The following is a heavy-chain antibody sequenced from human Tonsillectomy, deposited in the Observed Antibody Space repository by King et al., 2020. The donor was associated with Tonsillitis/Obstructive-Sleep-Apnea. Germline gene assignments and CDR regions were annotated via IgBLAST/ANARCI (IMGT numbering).Heavy chain of an antibody. CDR2: ISYDGGRK. D-gene: IGHD3-10*01. J-gene: IGHJ4*02. CDR3: ARYPWDYGSGRGYFDY. CDR1: GFTFSSYA. V-gene: IGHV3-30*04. Sequence: VQLVESGGGVVQPGRSLRLSCAASGFTFSSYAMHWVRQAPGKGLEWVALISYDGGRKYYADSVKGRFTISRDNSKNTLYLQMNSLRAEDTAVYYCARYPWDYGSGRGYFDYWGQGTLVTVSS.